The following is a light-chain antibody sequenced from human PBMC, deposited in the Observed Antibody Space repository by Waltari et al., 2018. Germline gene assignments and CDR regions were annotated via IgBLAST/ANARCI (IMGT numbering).Light chain of an antibody. CDR1: QSVLYSSNNKNY. CDR2: WAS. Sequence: DIVMTQSPDSLAVSLGARATIHCKSSQSVLYSSNNKNYLAWYQQKAGQPPKLLIYWASTRESGVPDRFSGSGSGTDFTLTISSLQAEDVAVYYCQQYYTTPFTFGPGTKVDIK. J-gene: IGKJ3*01. V-gene: IGKV4-1*01. CDR3: QQYYTTPFT.